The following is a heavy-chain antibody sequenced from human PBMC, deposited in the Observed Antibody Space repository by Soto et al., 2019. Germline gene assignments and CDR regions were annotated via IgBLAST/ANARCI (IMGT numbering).Heavy chain of an antibody. Sequence: GGSLRLSCAASGFTFSSYAMSWVRHAPGKGLEWVSAFSGSGGRTYYADSVKGRFTISRDNSKNTLYLQMNSLRAEDTAVYYCAKKVADTGLYNWFDPWGQGTLVSVSS. CDR2: FSGSGGRT. CDR1: GFTFSSYA. CDR3: AKKVADTGLYNWFDP. J-gene: IGHJ5*02. V-gene: IGHV3-23*01.